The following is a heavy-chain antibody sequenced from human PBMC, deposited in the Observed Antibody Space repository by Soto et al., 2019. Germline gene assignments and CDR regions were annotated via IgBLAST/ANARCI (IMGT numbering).Heavy chain of an antibody. CDR1: GGSFSGYY. V-gene: IGHV4-34*01. CDR3: ARAGYSSGWHFSSRFDP. J-gene: IGHJ5*02. Sequence: QVQLQQWGAGLLKPSETLSLTCAVYGGSFSGYYWSWIRQPPGKGLEWIGEINHSGSTNYNPSLKSRVTISVDTSKNQFSLKLSSVTAADTAVYYCARAGYSSGWHFSSRFDPWGQGTLVTVSS. CDR2: INHSGST. D-gene: IGHD6-19*01.